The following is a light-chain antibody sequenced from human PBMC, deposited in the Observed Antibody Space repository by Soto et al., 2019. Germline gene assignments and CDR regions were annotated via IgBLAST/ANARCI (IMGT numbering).Light chain of an antibody. J-gene: IGLJ3*02. V-gene: IGLV2-14*03. CDR3: TSFTRSLTWI. CDR2: GVT. CDR1: TNDVGGYNY. Sequence: QSVLTQPASVSGSPGQSITISCSGTTNDVGGYNYVSWYQQHPGKAPKLLIYGVTDRPSGVSSRFSGSKSGNAASLTISGPPGRDEGDYYLTSFTRSLTWIFGRGPKLPVL.